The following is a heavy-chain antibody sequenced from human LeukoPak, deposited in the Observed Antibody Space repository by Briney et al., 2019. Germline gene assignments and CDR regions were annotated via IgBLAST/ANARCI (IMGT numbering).Heavy chain of an antibody. CDR3: ARGLPIHLPGIAVAGNEDAFDI. CDR2: ISAYNGNT. V-gene: IGHV1-18*01. Sequence: GASVKVSCKASGYTFTSYGISWVRQAPGQGLEWMGWISAYNGNTNYAQKLQGRVTMTTDTSTSTAYMELRSLRSDDTAVYYCARGLPIHLPGIAVAGNEDAFDIWGQGTMVTVSS. D-gene: IGHD6-19*01. J-gene: IGHJ3*02. CDR1: GYTFTSYG.